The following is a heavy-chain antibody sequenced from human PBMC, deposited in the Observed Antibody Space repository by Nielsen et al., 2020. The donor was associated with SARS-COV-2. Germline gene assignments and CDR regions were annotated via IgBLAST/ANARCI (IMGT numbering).Heavy chain of an antibody. CDR1: GFTFDDYA. CDR2: ISWNGGSI. J-gene: IGHJ3*02. D-gene: IGHD3-22*01. V-gene: IGHV3-9*01. Sequence: SLKISCAASGFTFDDYAMHWVRQAPGKGLEWVSGISWNGGSIGYADSVKGRFTISRDNAKNSLYLQMNSLRAEDTALYYCAKEGDSYYYDSSGYGAFDIWGQGTMVTVSS. CDR3: AKEGDSYYYDSSGYGAFDI.